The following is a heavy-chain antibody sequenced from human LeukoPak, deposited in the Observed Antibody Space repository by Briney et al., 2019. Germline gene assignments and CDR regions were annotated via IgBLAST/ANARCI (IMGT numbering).Heavy chain of an antibody. CDR2: INTNTGNP. D-gene: IGHD6-19*01. J-gene: IGHJ4*02. CDR3: ARGHRRVAGTCVGY. CDR1: GCTFTSYA. Sequence: ASVKVSCKASGCTFTSYAMNWVRQAPGQGLEWMGWINTNTGNPTYAQGFTGRFVFSLDTSVSTAYLQISSLKAEDTAVYYCARGHRRVAGTCVGYWGQGTLVTVSS. V-gene: IGHV7-4-1*02.